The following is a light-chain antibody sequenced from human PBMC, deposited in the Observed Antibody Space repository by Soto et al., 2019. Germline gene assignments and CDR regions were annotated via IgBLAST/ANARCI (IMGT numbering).Light chain of an antibody. Sequence: QSALTQPASVSGSPGQSITISCTGTSSDVGGYNYVSWYQHHPGKAPRLMIYEVSNRPSGVSDRFSGSKSGNTASLTISGLLAEDEADYYCSSYTSISTYVFGTGTKLPVL. CDR1: SSDVGGYNY. J-gene: IGLJ1*01. CDR3: SSYTSISTYV. CDR2: EVS. V-gene: IGLV2-14*01.